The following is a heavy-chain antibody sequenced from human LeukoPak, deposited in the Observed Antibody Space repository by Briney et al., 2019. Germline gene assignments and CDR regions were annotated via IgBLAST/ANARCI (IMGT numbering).Heavy chain of an antibody. CDR3: ARFVGATGGFDI. CDR1: GYTFSGYY. V-gene: IGHV1-2*02. CDR2: INPNTGRT. J-gene: IGHJ3*02. D-gene: IGHD1-26*01. Sequence: GASVKVSCKASGYTFSGYYMHWVRQAPGQGLEWMGWINPNTGRTNYAQNFQGRVTMTSDTSISTAYMELNSLRSDDTAVYYCARFVGATGGFDIWGQGTMVTVSS.